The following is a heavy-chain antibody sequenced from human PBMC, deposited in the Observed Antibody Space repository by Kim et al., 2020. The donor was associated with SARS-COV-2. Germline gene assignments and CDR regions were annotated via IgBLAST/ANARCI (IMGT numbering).Heavy chain of an antibody. D-gene: IGHD5-12*01. Sequence: GGSLRLSCAASGFTFSSYGMHWVRQAPGKGLEWVAVIWYDGSNKYYADSVKGRFTISRDNSKNTLYLQMNSLGAEDTAVYYCARDGGYSGYAYFDYWGQGTLVTVSS. CDR1: GFTFSSYG. J-gene: IGHJ4*02. CDR2: IWYDGSNK. CDR3: ARDGGYSGYAYFDY. V-gene: IGHV3-33*01.